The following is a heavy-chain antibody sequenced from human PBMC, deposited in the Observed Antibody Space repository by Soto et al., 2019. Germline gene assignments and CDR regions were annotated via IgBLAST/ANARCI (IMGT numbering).Heavy chain of an antibody. CDR1: GFAFSNYD. D-gene: IGHD5-18*01. CDR2: ISGSGSST. CDR3: ANRDTSMVTRYYYGMDV. Sequence: GGSLRLSCVASGFAFSNYDMSWVRQAPGKGLEWVSAISGSGSSTYYADSVKGRFTISRDNPKNTLYPQMNSLRAEDTAVYYCANRDTSMVTRYYYGMDVWGQGTTVTVSS. J-gene: IGHJ6*02. V-gene: IGHV3-23*01.